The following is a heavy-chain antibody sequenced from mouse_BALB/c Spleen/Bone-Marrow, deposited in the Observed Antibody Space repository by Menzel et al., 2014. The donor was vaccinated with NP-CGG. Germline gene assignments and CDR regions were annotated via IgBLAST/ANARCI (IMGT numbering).Heavy chain of an antibody. V-gene: IGHV2-6-7*01. CDR2: IWGDGST. CDR3: ARDSFLITRALDY. D-gene: IGHD2-4*01. Sequence: VKLVESGPGLVAPSQSLSITCTVSGFSLTGYGVSWVRQPPGKGLEWLGMIWGDGSTDYNSALKSRLSINKDNSKSXVFLKMNSLQTDDTARYYCARDSFLITRALDYWGQGTSVTVSS. CDR1: GFSLTGYG. J-gene: IGHJ4*01.